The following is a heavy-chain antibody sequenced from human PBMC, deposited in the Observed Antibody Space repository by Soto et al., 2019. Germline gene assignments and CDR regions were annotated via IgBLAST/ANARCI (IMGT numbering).Heavy chain of an antibody. V-gene: IGHV3-48*02. J-gene: IGHJ6*02. Sequence: GGSLRLSCAASGFSFSSSTMNWVRQAPWKGLEWVSYISSGSTTIYYAESVKGRFTISRDNGKNSLYLQMNSLRDEDTAVYYCARVRRNDASDYYGMDVWGQGTTVTAP. D-gene: IGHD1-1*01. CDR2: ISSGSTTI. CDR1: GFSFSSST. CDR3: ARVRRNDASDYYGMDV.